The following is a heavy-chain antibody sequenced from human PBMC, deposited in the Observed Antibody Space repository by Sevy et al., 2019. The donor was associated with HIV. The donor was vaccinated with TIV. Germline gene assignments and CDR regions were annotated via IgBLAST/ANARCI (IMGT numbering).Heavy chain of an antibody. CDR3: AGDDIVARDYFDF. CDR1: GFTFSSYS. J-gene: IGHJ4*02. V-gene: IGHV3-21*01. Sequence: GGSLRLSCTASGFTFSSYSMNWVRQAPGKGLEWVSSISFSSNYIYYADSVRGRFTISRDNAKNSLYLHMDSLRDEDTALYYCAGDDIVARDYFDFWGQGTLVTVSS. D-gene: IGHD2-15*01. CDR2: ISFSSNYI.